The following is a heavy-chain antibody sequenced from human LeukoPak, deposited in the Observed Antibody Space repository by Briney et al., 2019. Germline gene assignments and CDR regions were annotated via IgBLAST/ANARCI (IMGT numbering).Heavy chain of an antibody. CDR3: TTTGLPLFGELDLP. CDR2: IIPILGIA. D-gene: IGHD3-10*02. Sequence: SVKVSCKASGGTFSSYAISWVRQAPGQGLEWMGRIIPILGIANYAQKFQGRVTITADKSTSTAYMELSSLRSEDTAVYYCTTTGLPLFGELDLPWGQGTLVIVSS. J-gene: IGHJ5*02. V-gene: IGHV1-69*04. CDR1: GGTFSSYA.